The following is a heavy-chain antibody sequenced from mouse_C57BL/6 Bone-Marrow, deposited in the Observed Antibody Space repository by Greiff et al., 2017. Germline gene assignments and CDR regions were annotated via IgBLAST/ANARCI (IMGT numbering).Heavy chain of an antibody. J-gene: IGHJ3*01. CDR3: ARLLGWFAY. V-gene: IGHV5-6*02. CDR2: ISSGGSYT. D-gene: IGHD2-10*02. Sequence: DVMLVESGGDLVKPGGSLKLSCAASGFTFSSYGMSWVRQTPDKRLEWVATISSGGSYTYYPDSVKGRFTISRDNAKNTLYLQMSSLKSEDTAMYYCARLLGWFAYWGQGTLVTVSA. CDR1: GFTFSSYG.